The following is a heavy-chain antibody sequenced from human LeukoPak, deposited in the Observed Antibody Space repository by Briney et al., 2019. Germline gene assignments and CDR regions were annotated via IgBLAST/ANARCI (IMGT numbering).Heavy chain of an antibody. CDR3: ARGGRHPRKENWFDP. J-gene: IGHJ5*02. CDR1: GYTFTSYY. V-gene: IGHV1-46*01. Sequence: ASVKVSCKASGYTFTSYYMHWVRQAPGQGLEWMGIINPSGGSTSYAQKFQGRVTMTRDMSTSTVYMELSSLRSEDTAVYYCARGGRHPRKENWFDPWGQGTLVTVSS. CDR2: INPSGGST.